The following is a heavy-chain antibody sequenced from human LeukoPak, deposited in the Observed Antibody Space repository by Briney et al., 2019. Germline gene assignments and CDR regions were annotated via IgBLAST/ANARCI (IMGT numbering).Heavy chain of an antibody. D-gene: IGHD2-15*01. CDR1: GGSISSYY. V-gene: IGHV4-59*01. CDR2: IYYSGST. CDR3: ATTSGGSGDDAFDI. J-gene: IGHJ3*02. Sequence: SETLSLTCTVSGGSISSYYWSWIRQPPGKGLEWIGYIYYSGSTNYNPSLKSRVTISVDTSKSQFSLKLSSVTAADTAVYYCATTSGGSGDDAFDIWGQGTMVTVSS.